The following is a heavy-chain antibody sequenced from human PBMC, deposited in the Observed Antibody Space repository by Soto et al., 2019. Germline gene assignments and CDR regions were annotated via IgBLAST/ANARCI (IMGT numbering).Heavy chain of an antibody. V-gene: IGHV3-30*18. J-gene: IGHJ4*02. D-gene: IGHD2-21*02. CDR3: AKGYCGGHCSSRGTTFDS. CDR1: GITFNNYG. Sequence: VGSLRLSCASSGITFNNYGMHCVRQAPGKGLEWVAVISNDGNNYYYADSVKGRFTISRDNSKNTLNLQMNSLRPNDTAVYYCAKGYCGGHCSSRGTTFDSWGQGTLVSVS. CDR2: ISNDGNNY.